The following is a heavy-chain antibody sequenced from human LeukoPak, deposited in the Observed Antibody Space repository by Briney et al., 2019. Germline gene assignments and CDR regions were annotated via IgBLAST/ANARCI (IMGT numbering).Heavy chain of an antibody. J-gene: IGHJ5*02. V-gene: IGHV1-2*02. CDR3: ARDTGQLLGYSWFDP. D-gene: IGHD6-13*01. CDR2: INPNSGGT. Sequence: GASVKVSCKASGYTFTGYYMHWVRQAPGQGLEWMGWINPNSGGTNYAQKFQGRVTMTRDTSISTAYMELSRLRSDDTAVYYCARDTGQLLGYSWFDPWGQGTLVTVSS. CDR1: GYTFTGYY.